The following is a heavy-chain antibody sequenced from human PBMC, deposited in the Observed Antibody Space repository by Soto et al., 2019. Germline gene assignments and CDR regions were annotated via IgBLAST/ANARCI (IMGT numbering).Heavy chain of an antibody. J-gene: IGHJ4*02. Sequence: GGSLRLSCAASGFTFSSYGMHWVRQAPGKGLEWVAVIWYDGSNKYYADSVKGRFTISRDNSKNTLYLQMNSLRAEDTAVYYCARGLVTYYFDYWGQGTLVTVSS. V-gene: IGHV3-33*01. CDR3: ARGLVTYYFDY. CDR2: IWYDGSNK. D-gene: IGHD4-4*01. CDR1: GFTFSSYG.